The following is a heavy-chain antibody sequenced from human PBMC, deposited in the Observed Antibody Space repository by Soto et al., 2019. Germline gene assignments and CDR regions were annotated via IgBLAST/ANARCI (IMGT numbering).Heavy chain of an antibody. D-gene: IGHD2-15*01. CDR1: GGSISSSSYY. Sequence: QLQLQESGPGLVKPSETLSLTCTVSGGSISSSSYYWGWIRQPPGKGLEWIGSIYYSGSTYYNPSLKSRVTISVDTSKNQFSLKLSSVTAADTAVYYCARHGGRPLRCSGGSCYSEKTPSNWFDPWGQGTLVTVSS. CDR2: IYYSGST. CDR3: ARHGGRPLRCSGGSCYSEKTPSNWFDP. J-gene: IGHJ5*02. V-gene: IGHV4-39*01.